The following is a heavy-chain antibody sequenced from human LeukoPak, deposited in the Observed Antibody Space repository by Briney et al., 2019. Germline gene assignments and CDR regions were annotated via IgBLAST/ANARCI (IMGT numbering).Heavy chain of an antibody. D-gene: IGHD3-16*01. CDR2: ISSSGSTI. V-gene: IGHV3-48*03. Sequence: QPGGSLRLSCAASGFTFSSYEMNWVRQAPGKGLDWVSYISSSGSTIYYADSVKGRFTISRDNSKNTLYLQMNSLRAEDTAVYYCATVWGAFDYWGQGTLVTVSS. J-gene: IGHJ4*02. CDR1: GFTFSSYE. CDR3: ATVWGAFDY.